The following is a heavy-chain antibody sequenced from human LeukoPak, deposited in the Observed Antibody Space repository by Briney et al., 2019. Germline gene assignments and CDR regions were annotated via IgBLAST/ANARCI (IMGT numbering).Heavy chain of an antibody. CDR3: ARITAMVTA. CDR2: IYYSGST. D-gene: IGHD5-18*01. Sequence: SETLSLTCTVSGGSISSGAYYWSWIRQHPGKGLEWIGYIYYSGSTYYNLSLKSRVTISVDTSKNQFSLMLTSVTAADTAVYYCARITAMVTAWGQGTLVTVSS. J-gene: IGHJ5*02. V-gene: IGHV4-31*03. CDR1: GGSISSGAYY.